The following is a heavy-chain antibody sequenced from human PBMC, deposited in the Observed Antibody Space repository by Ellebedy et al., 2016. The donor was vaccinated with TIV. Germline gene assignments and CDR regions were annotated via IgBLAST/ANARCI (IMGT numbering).Heavy chain of an antibody. CDR2: ISYDGSNK. CDR3: AKDLSGPAGAYFYYGMDV. CDR1: GFTFSSYG. J-gene: IGHJ6*02. Sequence: PGGSLRLSCAASGFTFSSYGMHWVRQAPGKGLEWVAIISYDGSNKYFADSVKGLFTISRDNSKNTLYLQMNSLRAEYTAVYYCAKDLSGPAGAYFYYGMDVWGQGTTVTVSS. V-gene: IGHV3-30*18. D-gene: IGHD2-2*01.